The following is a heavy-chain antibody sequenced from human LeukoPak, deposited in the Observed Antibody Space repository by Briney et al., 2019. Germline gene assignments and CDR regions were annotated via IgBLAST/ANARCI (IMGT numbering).Heavy chain of an antibody. Sequence: KPSETLSLTCAVYGESFSGHYWSWIRQPPGKGLEWIGEINHSGSTNYNPSLKSRVTISVDTSKNQFSLKLSSVTAADTAVYYCARHGYDFWSGYSNFDYWGQGTLVTVSS. D-gene: IGHD3-3*01. CDR3: ARHGYDFWSGYSNFDY. V-gene: IGHV4-34*01. J-gene: IGHJ4*02. CDR1: GESFSGHY. CDR2: INHSGST.